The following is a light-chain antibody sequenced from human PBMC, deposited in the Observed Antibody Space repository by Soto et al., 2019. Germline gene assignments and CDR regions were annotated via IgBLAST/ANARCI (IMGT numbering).Light chain of an antibody. CDR3: CSYAGGSTSNYV. V-gene: IGLV2-23*02. J-gene: IGLJ1*01. Sequence: QSVLTQPASVSGSPVQSITISCTGTSSDVGSYNLVSWFQQHPGKAPKLIIYEVSKRPSGLSNRFSGSKSGNTASLTISGLQAEDEADYYCCSYAGGSTSNYVFGTGTKVTVL. CDR2: EVS. CDR1: SSDVGSYNL.